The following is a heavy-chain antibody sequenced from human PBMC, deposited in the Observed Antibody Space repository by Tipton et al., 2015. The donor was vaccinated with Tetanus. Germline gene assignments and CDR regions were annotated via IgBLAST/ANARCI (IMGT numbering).Heavy chain of an antibody. CDR3: ATLGVVSGYGLYDAFDF. CDR1: GYEFDYHW. J-gene: IGHJ3*01. CDR2: VYPGDSEA. D-gene: IGHD2-15*01. Sequence: VQLVQSGAEMKKPGESLNISCQGSGYEFDYHWIGWVRQLPGKGLEWMGIVYPGDSEARYGPSFQGLVTISADSSISTAYLQWKSLKASDTAMYYCATLGVVSGYGLYDAFDFWGQGTMITVSS. V-gene: IGHV5-51*01.